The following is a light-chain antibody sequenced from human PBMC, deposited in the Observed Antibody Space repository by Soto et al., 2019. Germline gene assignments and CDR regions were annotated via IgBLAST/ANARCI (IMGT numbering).Light chain of an antibody. CDR2: GAF. Sequence: EIVMTQSPATQSVSPGERATLSCRASQSVSSNLAWYQQKPGQAPRLLIYGAFTRANGIPARFSGSGSGTEFTLTISSLQSEDFAIYYCQQYKNWPPLTFGGGTKVEIK. CDR1: QSVSSN. CDR3: QQYKNWPPLT. V-gene: IGKV3-15*01. J-gene: IGKJ4*01.